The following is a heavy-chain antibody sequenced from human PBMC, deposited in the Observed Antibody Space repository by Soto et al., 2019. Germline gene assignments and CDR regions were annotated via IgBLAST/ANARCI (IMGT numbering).Heavy chain of an antibody. CDR3: ARTESTRWSGWFDP. CDR2: IYYSGST. V-gene: IGHV4-59*01. CDR1: GGSISSYY. J-gene: IGHJ5*02. Sequence: PSETLSLTCTVSGGSISSYYWSWIRQPPGKGLEWIGYIYYSGSTNYNPSLKSRVTISVDTSKNQFSLKLSSVTAADTAVYYCARTESTRWSGWFDPWGQGTLVTVSS. D-gene: IGHD2-8*01.